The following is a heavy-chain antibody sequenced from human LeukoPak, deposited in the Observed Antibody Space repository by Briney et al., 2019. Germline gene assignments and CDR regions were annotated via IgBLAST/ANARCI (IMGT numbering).Heavy chain of an antibody. Sequence: GGSLKLSCAALGFTLGIYWMNGAGQAPGKGLEWVASINHNGNVNYYVDSVKGRFTISRDNAKNSLYLQMSNLRAEDTAVYFCARGGGLDVWGQGATVTVSS. D-gene: IGHD3-16*01. J-gene: IGHJ6*02. CDR1: GFTLGIYW. CDR3: ARGGGLDV. CDR2: INHNGNVN. V-gene: IGHV3-7*03.